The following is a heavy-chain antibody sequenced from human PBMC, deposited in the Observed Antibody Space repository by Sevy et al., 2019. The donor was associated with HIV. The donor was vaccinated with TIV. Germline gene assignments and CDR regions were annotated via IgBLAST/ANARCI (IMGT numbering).Heavy chain of an antibody. V-gene: IGHV4-59*01. D-gene: IGHD1-1*01. J-gene: IGHJ4*02. CDR2: IYFTGNT. CDR1: GGSISSYF. CDR3: ARDSTTRPRVLDY. Sequence: SETLSLTCSVSGGSISSYFWTWVRQSPGKGLEWIGNIYFTGNTDYSPSPQSRVTLSLDTSKSQFSLTLKFVTAADTATYFCARDSTTRPRVLDYWGQGTLVTVSS.